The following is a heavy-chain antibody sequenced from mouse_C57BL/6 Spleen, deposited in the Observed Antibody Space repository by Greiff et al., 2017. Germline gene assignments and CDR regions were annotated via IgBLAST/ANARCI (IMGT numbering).Heavy chain of an antibody. V-gene: IGHV1-55*01. CDR3: ARFDSYAMDY. J-gene: IGHJ4*01. Sequence: QVQLKQPGAELVKPGASVKMSCKASGYTFTSYWITWVKQRPGQGLEWIGDIYPGSGSTNYNEKYKSKATLTVDTSSSTAYMQLSSLTSEDSAVYYCARFDSYAMDYWGQGTSVTVSS. CDR2: IYPGSGST. CDR1: GYTFTSYW.